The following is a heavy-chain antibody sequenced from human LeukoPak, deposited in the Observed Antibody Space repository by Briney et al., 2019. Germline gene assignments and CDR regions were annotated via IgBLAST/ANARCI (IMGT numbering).Heavy chain of an antibody. D-gene: IGHD3-22*01. CDR2: ISYDGSNK. J-gene: IGHJ5*02. V-gene: IGHV3-30-3*01. Sequence: PGRSLRLSCAASGFTFSSYAMHWVRQAPGKGLEWVAVISYDGSNKYYADSVKGRLTISRDNSKNTLYLQMNSLRAEDTAVYYCARVYYDTGFDPWGQGTLVTVSS. CDR1: GFTFSSYA. CDR3: ARVYYDTGFDP.